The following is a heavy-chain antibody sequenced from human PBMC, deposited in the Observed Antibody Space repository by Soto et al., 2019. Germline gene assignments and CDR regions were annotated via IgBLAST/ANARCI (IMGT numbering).Heavy chain of an antibody. J-gene: IGHJ4*02. V-gene: IGHV3-23*04. Sequence: EVQLAGSGGGLVQPGGSLRLSCAAPGFTFCSYAMGWVRQAPGKGLEWVSAISGSSTSTYYADSVKGRFTISRDNSKNTLYLQMNSLRAEDTAVYYCAKDPSSGFAMENYFDYWGQGTLVTVSS. D-gene: IGHD3-10*01. CDR1: GFTFCSYA. CDR3: AKDPSSGFAMENYFDY. CDR2: ISGSSTST.